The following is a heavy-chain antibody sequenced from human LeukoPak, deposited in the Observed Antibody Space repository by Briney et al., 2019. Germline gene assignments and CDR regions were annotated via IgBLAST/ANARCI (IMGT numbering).Heavy chain of an antibody. CDR3: ARDSLYQLLYINYYYYMDV. J-gene: IGHJ6*03. CDR1: GGSISSYY. CDR2: IYTSGST. Sequence: PSETQSLTCTVSGGSISSYYWSWIRQPAGKGLEWIGRIYTSGSTNYNPSLKSRVTMSVDTSENQFSLKLSSVTAADTAVYYCARDSLYQLLYINYYYYMDVWGKGTTVTVSS. V-gene: IGHV4-4*07. D-gene: IGHD2-2*02.